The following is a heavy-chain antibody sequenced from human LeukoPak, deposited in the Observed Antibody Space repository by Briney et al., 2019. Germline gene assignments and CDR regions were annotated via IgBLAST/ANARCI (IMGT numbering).Heavy chain of an antibody. CDR1: GYTLTELS. CDR3: ASGGIAARRGDY. V-gene: IGHV1-24*01. Sequence: ASVKVSCKVSGYTLTELSMHWVRQAPGKGLEWMGGFDPEDGETIYAQKFQGRVTMTEDTSTDTAYTELSSLRSEDTAVYYCASGGIAARRGDYWGQGTLVTVSS. D-gene: IGHD6-6*01. J-gene: IGHJ4*02. CDR2: FDPEDGET.